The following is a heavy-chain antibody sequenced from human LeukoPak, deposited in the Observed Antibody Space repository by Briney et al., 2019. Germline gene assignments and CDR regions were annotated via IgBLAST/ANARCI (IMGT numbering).Heavy chain of an antibody. D-gene: IGHD6-13*01. Sequence: GESLKISCKGSGYSLTTYWIAWVRQMPGKGLEWMGIIYPGDSDTRYSPSFKGQVTISADKSISTAYVQWSSLKASDTAMYYCARLSSSWYRRGIDYWGQGTLVTVSS. CDR1: GYSLTTYW. J-gene: IGHJ4*02. CDR2: IYPGDSDT. V-gene: IGHV5-51*01. CDR3: ARLSSSWYRRGIDY.